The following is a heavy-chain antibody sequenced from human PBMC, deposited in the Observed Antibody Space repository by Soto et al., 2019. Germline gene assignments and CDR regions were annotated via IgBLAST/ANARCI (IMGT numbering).Heavy chain of an antibody. V-gene: IGHV4-4*02. CDR3: ARDPGDGDYEGYYYYGMDV. J-gene: IGHJ6*02. Sequence: QVQLQESGPGLVKPSGTLSLTCAVSGGSISSSNWWSWVRQPPGKGLEWIGEIYHSGSTNYNPSLKRRVTISLDQSQKQFSLKLSSVTAADTAVYYCARDPGDGDYEGYYYYGMDVWGQGTTVTVSS. D-gene: IGHD4-17*01. CDR1: GGSISSSNW. CDR2: IYHSGST.